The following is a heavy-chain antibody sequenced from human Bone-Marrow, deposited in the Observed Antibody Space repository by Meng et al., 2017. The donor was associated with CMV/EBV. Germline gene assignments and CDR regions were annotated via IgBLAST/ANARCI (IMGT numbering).Heavy chain of an antibody. V-gene: IGHV3-30-3*01. Sequence: GESLKISCAASGFTFSSYAMHWVRQAPGKGLEWVAVISYDGSNKYYADSVKGRFTISRDNSKNTLYLQMNSLRAEDTAVYYCARGNKLPFYYYGVDVWGQGTTVTVSS. D-gene: IGHD1-26*01. CDR3: ARGNKLPFYYYGVDV. CDR2: ISYDGSNK. J-gene: IGHJ6*02. CDR1: GFTFSSYA.